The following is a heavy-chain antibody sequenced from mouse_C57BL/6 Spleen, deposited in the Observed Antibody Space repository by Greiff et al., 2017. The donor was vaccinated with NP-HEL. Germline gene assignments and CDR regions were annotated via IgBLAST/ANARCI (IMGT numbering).Heavy chain of an antibody. J-gene: IGHJ4*01. CDR2: IGPGSGST. D-gene: IGHD1-1*01. Sequence: VQLQQSGAELVKPGASVKISCKASGYTFTDYYINWVKQRPGQGLEWIGKIGPGSGSTYYNEKFKGKATLTADKSSSTAYMQLSSLTSEDSAVYFCAGDYGSSLYYYAMDYWGQGTSVTVSS. V-gene: IGHV1-77*01. CDR3: AGDYGSSLYYYAMDY. CDR1: GYTFTDYY.